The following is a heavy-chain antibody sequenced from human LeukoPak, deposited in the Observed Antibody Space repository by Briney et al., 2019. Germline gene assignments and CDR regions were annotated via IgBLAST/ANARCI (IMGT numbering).Heavy chain of an antibody. V-gene: IGHV3-23*01. J-gene: IGHJ4*02. CDR1: GFTFSSYA. CDR3: AREGGPYYYDSSGYCDY. CDR2: ISGSGGST. D-gene: IGHD3-22*01. Sequence: GGSLRLSCAASGFTFSSYAMSWVRQAPGKGLEWVSAISGSGGSTYYADSVKGRFTISRDNSKNTLYLQMNSLRAEDTAVYYCAREGGPYYYDSSGYCDYWGQGTLVTVSS.